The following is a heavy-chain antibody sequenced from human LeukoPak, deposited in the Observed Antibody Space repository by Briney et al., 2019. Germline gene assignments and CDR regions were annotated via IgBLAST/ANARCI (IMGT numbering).Heavy chain of an antibody. Sequence: SVKVSCKASGGTFSSYAISWVRQAPGQGLEWMGGIIPIFGTANYAQKFQGRVTITADKSTSTAYMELSSLRSEDTAVYYCARDRADYDFWSGYYRGMDVWGQGTTVTVSS. D-gene: IGHD3-3*01. CDR2: IIPIFGTA. CDR3: ARDRADYDFWSGYYRGMDV. CDR1: GGTFSSYA. J-gene: IGHJ6*02. V-gene: IGHV1-69*06.